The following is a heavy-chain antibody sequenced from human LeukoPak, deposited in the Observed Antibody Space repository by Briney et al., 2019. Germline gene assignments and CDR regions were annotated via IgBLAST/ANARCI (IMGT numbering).Heavy chain of an antibody. CDR3: AGGGQWLAFDS. CDR1: CSSISSYY. D-gene: IGHD6-19*01. Sequence: SETLSLTCSVACSSISSYYWSWIRQPPGKGLELIWCLYHSGTTTYNPSLKSRITISVDTSRNQFSLKLNSMTAADTALYFCAGGGQWLAFDSWGQGTLVTVSS. J-gene: IGHJ4*02. V-gene: IGHV4-59*01. CDR2: LYHSGTT.